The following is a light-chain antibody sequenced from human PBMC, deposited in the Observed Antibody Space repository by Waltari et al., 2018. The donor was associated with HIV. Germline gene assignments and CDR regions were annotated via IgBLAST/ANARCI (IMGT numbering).Light chain of an antibody. CDR3: QSYDSSLTTWV. Sequence: QSVLTQPPSVSGAPGQRVTISCTGSTSNLGAGYNVHWYQQFPGTAPKLLIYLTSNRPSGVPYRFSGSKSGTSASLAIAGLQAEDEADYYCQSYDSSLTTWVFGGGTKLTVL. J-gene: IGLJ3*02. V-gene: IGLV1-40*01. CDR1: TSNLGAGYN. CDR2: LTS.